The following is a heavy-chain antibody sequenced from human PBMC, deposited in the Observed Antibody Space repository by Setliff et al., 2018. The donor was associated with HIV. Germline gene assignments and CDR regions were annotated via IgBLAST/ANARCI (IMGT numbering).Heavy chain of an antibody. CDR2: VDYRGNT. V-gene: IGHV4-39*02. D-gene: IGHD3-22*01. CDR3: ARGHPTYYDSSGYYYGVDYYFDY. CDR1: GASVSSSSYY. Sequence: SETLSLTCSVSGASVSSSSYYWGWVRQPPGKGLEWIGIVDYRGNTYYSPSFHSRVTVRVDTSKNHFSLKLSAVTAADTAVYYCARGHPTYYDSSGYYYGVDYYFDYWGQGTLVTVSS. J-gene: IGHJ4*02.